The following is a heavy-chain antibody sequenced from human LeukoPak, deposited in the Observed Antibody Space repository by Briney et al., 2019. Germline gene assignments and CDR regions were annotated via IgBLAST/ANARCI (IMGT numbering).Heavy chain of an antibody. CDR2: IIPMFGTA. CDR3: ARGGRGLAAAFDY. D-gene: IGHD6-13*01. Sequence: SVKVSCKASGGTFISYTFNWVRQAPGQGLEWMGGIIPMFGTANYAQKFQGRVTITADESTSTAYMELSSLRSEDTAVYYCARGGRGLAAAFDYWGQGTLVTVSS. CDR1: GGTFISYT. V-gene: IGHV1-69*13. J-gene: IGHJ4*02.